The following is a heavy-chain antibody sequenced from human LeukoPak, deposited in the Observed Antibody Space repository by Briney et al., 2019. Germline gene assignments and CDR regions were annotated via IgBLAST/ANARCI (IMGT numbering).Heavy chain of an antibody. V-gene: IGHV3-23*01. Sequence: AGSLSLSCAASTFTFSTFYMIWDRQVQGEWLEWVSAINDGGYNTYYADSVRGRFTISRDNAKNTLYLEMNSLRAEDTAVYYCAKKETVVSPGNYFDHWGQGTLVTVSS. CDR3: AKKETVVSPGNYFDH. J-gene: IGHJ4*02. CDR1: TFTFSTFY. D-gene: IGHD4-23*01. CDR2: INDGGYNT.